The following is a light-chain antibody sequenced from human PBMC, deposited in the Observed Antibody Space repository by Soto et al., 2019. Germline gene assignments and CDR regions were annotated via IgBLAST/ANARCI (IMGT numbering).Light chain of an antibody. CDR2: TAS. V-gene: IGKV1-33*01. CDR1: QTILSY. J-gene: IGKJ5*01. CDR3: QQYDNLPIT. Sequence: DIQMTQSPSSLSASVGDRVSITCRATQTILSYLNWYQQKPGKVPKLLIYTASNLHSGVPSRFSGSGSGTDFTFTISSLQPEDIATYYCQQYDNLPITFGQGTRLEI.